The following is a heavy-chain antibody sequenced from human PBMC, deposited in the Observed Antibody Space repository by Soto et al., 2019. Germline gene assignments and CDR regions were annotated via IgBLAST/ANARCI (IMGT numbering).Heavy chain of an antibody. CDR3: VKDSGYSYGYGWIPPTHDF. J-gene: IGHJ4*02. Sequence: GGSLRLSCSASGFTFSSYAMHWVRQAPGKGLEYVSAISSNGGSTYYADSVKGRFTISRDNSKNTLYLQMSSLRAEDTAVYYCVKDSGYSYGYGWIPPTHDFWGQGTLVTVSS. V-gene: IGHV3-64D*06. CDR2: ISSNGGST. D-gene: IGHD5-18*01. CDR1: GFTFSSYA.